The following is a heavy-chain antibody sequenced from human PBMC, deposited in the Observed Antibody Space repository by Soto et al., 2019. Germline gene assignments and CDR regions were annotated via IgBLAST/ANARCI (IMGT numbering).Heavy chain of an antibody. Sequence: QVQLQESGPGLVKPSQTLSLTCTVSGDSINSDGYFWSWIRQHPGKGLEWSGSIYHFGTTYYNPSLSSRLNMAMDTFKNQFSLNLNSVTAADTAVYYCARLICASSICYFPAWFGPWGRGTLVTVSS. J-gene: IGHJ5*02. CDR3: ARLICASSICYFPAWFGP. V-gene: IGHV4-31*03. CDR2: IYHFGTT. CDR1: GDSINSDGYF. D-gene: IGHD2-21*01.